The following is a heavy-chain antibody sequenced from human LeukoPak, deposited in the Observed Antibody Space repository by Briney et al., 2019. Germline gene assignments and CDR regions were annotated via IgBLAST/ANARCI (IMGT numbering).Heavy chain of an antibody. D-gene: IGHD2-15*01. Sequence: SETLSLTCTVSGGSTNSRNLYWAWIRQPPGKGLEWIGSIYYSGATYYNPSLKSRVTMSVDTSKNQFSLRLSSVTAADTAVFYCARQTTESGGGWHFDYWGQGTLVTVSS. J-gene: IGHJ4*02. CDR2: IYYSGAT. V-gene: IGHV4-39*01. CDR1: GGSTNSRNLY. CDR3: ARQTTESGGGWHFDY.